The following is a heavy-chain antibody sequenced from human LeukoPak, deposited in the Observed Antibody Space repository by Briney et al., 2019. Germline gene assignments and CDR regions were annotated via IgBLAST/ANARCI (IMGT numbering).Heavy chain of an antibody. CDR3: ARHLSGWYADY. CDR2: IYPDDSDT. V-gene: IGHV5-51*01. Sequence: GESLKISFKGSGYRFTNYWIGWVRQMPGKGLEWMGIIYPDDSDTRYSPSFQGQVTIPADKSISTAYLQWDSLKASDTAIYYCARHLSGWYADYWGQGTLVTVSS. J-gene: IGHJ4*02. D-gene: IGHD6-19*01. CDR1: GYRFTNYW.